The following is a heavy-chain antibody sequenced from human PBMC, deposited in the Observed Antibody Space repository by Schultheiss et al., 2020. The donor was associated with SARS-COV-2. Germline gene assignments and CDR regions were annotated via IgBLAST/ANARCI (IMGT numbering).Heavy chain of an antibody. Sequence: GGSLRLSCAASGFTFSSYAMNWVRQAPGKGLEWVSSISSSSSGSTIYYADSVKDLFTISRDNAKNSLYLQMNSLRAEETAVYYCARAFGLWFGLGIWGQGTTVTVSS. CDR1: GFTFSSYA. CDR2: ISSSSSGSTI. J-gene: IGHJ6*02. V-gene: IGHV3-48*04. CDR3: ARAFGLWFGLGI. D-gene: IGHD3-10*01.